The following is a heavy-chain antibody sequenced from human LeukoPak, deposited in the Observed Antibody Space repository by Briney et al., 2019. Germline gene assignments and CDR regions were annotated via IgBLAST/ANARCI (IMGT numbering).Heavy chain of an antibody. D-gene: IGHD2-2*02. CDR2: INTNTGNP. Sequence: ASVTVSCTASGYTFTSYAMNWVRQAPGQGLEWMGWINTNTGNPTYAQGFTGRFVFSLDTSVNTAYLQISSLKAEDTAVYYCARVQYQLLYGSAIDYWGQGTLVTVSS. J-gene: IGHJ4*02. V-gene: IGHV7-4-1*02. CDR3: ARVQYQLLYGSAIDY. CDR1: GYTFTSYA.